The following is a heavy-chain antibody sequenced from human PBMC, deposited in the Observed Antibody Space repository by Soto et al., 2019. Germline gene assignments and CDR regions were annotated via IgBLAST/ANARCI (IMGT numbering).Heavy chain of an antibody. J-gene: IGHJ4*02. Sequence: PSETLSLTCAVYGGSFSGYYWSWIRQPPGKGLEWIGEINHSGSTNYNPSLKSRVTISVDTSRNQFFLKLSSVTAADTAVYYCSRGGGERAIRCYCSQGTLVTVSS. V-gene: IGHV4-34*01. D-gene: IGHD2-21*01. CDR2: INHSGST. CDR3: SRGGGERAIRCY. CDR1: GGSFSGYY.